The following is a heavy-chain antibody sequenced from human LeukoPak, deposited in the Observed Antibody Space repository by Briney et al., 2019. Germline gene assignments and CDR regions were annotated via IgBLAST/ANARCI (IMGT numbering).Heavy chain of an antibody. CDR3: ARLIWVCASGECYTGFDY. V-gene: IGHV3-7*01. J-gene: IGHJ4*02. CDR2: IKQDGSEK. D-gene: IGHD2-8*01. CDR1: GFILSNYW. Sequence: GGSLRLSCAASGFILSNYWMSWVRQAPGKGLEWVANIKQDGSEKYYVDSVKGRFTVSRDNAENSLFLQMSSLRAEDTAVYYCARLIWVCASGECYTGFDYWGQGTLVTVSS.